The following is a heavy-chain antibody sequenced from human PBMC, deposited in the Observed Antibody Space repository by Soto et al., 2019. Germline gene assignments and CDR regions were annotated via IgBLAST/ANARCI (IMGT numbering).Heavy chain of an antibody. D-gene: IGHD1-26*01. J-gene: IGHJ4*02. Sequence: GGSLRLSCAASGFTFSSYAMTWVRQAPGKGLEWVSSISGSGGGSYYADSVKGRFTISRDNSENTLFLQLNSLRAEDTAIYYCAKNDNFYTGSYQREWGQGTLVTVSS. CDR3: AKNDNFYTGSYQRE. CDR2: ISGSGGGS. CDR1: GFTFSSYA. V-gene: IGHV3-23*01.